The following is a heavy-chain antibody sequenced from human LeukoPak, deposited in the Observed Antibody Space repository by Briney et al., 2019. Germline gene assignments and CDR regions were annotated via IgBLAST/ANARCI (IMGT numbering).Heavy chain of an antibody. CDR3: ARGPGALDY. D-gene: IGHD2-2*01. V-gene: IGHV3-30*03. J-gene: IGHJ4*02. Sequence: PGGSLRLSCAASGFAFSRYGMHWVRQAPGKGLEGVALISHDGTNENHADSVKGRFTISRDNSNNTLYLQMSSLRAEDTAVYYCARGPGALDYWGQGTLVTVSS. CDR1: GFAFSRYG. CDR2: ISHDGTNE.